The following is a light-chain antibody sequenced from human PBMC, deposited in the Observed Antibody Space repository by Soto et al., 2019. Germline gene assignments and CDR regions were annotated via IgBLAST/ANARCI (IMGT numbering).Light chain of an antibody. CDR2: KAS. CDR3: QQFNTSSPGYT. Sequence: DTQMTQSPSSLPASIGDRVTITCRATPCIGDWLSWYQHKAGKAPKLLIYKASKLHSGVPSRFSGSGSGTEFTLTISSLQPEDFATYYCQQFNTSSPGYTFGQGTKLESK. V-gene: IGKV1-5*03. J-gene: IGKJ2*01. CDR1: PCIGDW.